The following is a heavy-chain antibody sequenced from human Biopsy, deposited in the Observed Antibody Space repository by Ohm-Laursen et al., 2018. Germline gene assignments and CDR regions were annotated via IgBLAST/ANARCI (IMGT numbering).Heavy chain of an antibody. D-gene: IGHD6-19*01. V-gene: IGHV4-61*01. CDR2: IYDRGSTA. J-gene: IGHJ4*02. CDR3: ARGMRSSGWPYFDS. Sequence: SQTLSLTWPVSGDSVSSGSFYWTWIRQPPGQGLECIGYIYDRGSTANYNPSLESRVTMSVDMPKNQFSLKLSSVTAADTAIYYCARGMRSSGWPYFDSWGQGTLVTVSS. CDR1: GDSVSSGSFY.